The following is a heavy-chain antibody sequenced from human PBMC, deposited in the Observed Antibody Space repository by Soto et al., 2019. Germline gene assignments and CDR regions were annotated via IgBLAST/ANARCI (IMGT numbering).Heavy chain of an antibody. D-gene: IGHD2-15*01. CDR3: ATCSGGSCYHPFDY. CDR1: GFTFSSYA. V-gene: IGHV3-23*01. Sequence: PGGSLRLSCAASGFTFSSYAMSWVRQAPGKGLEWVSAISGSGGSTYYADSVKGRFTISRDNSKNTLYLQMNSLRAEDTAVYYCATCSGGSCYHPFDYWGQGTQVTVSS. J-gene: IGHJ4*02. CDR2: ISGSGGST.